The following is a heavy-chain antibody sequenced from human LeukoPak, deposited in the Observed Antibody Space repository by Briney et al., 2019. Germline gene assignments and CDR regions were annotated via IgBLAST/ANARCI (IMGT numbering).Heavy chain of an antibody. D-gene: IGHD4-17*01. CDR1: GFTFSSYA. Sequence: GGSLRLSCAASGFTFSSYAMSWVRQAPGKGLEWVSAISGSGGSTYYADSVKGRSTISRDNSKNTLYLQMNSLRAEDTAVYYCAKGPRAYGDLLDYWGQGTLVTVSS. J-gene: IGHJ4*02. CDR2: ISGSGGST. CDR3: AKGPRAYGDLLDY. V-gene: IGHV3-23*01.